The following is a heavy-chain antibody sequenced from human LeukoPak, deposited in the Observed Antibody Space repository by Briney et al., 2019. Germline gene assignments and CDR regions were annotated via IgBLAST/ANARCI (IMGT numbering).Heavy chain of an antibody. V-gene: IGHV3-7*03. CDR2: INQDGSEK. Sequence: GGSLRLSCAVSGFTFSSYWMSWVRQAPGKGLEWVANINQDGSEKYYVDSVKGRFTISRDNAKNSLYLQMNSLRADDTAVYYCAKEYSGTFSPFPSYFDYWGQGTLVTVSS. CDR1: GFTFSSYW. CDR3: AKEYSGTFSPFPSYFDY. D-gene: IGHD1-26*01. J-gene: IGHJ4*02.